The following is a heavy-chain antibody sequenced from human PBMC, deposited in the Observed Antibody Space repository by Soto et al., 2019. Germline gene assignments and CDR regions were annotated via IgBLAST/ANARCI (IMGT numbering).Heavy chain of an antibody. CDR2: IKNKFDGETT. CDR1: GFSFRNIW. CDR3: TTFQTVDRTFDM. D-gene: IGHD1-1*01. J-gene: IGHJ3*02. V-gene: IGHV3-15*07. Sequence: EAQLVESGGGLVEPGGSLRLSCAASGFSFRNIWMNWVRQAPGKGLEWVGRIKNKFDGETTDYAAPLKGRFTISRDDSNNTLYLQMNSLKTDDTAGYYCTTFQTVDRTFDMWGRGTKVIVSS.